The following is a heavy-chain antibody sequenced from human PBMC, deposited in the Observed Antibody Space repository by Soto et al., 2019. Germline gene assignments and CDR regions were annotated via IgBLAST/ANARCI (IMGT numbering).Heavy chain of an antibody. CDR1: GGSISSGGYS. Sequence: QLQLQESGSGLVKPSQTLSLTCAVSGGSISSGGYSCSWLRQPPGTGLEWIGYIYHSGSTYYNPSLKSRVTISVDRSKNQFSLKLSSVTAADTAVYYCARAGGLGAVAADYWGQGTLVTVSS. D-gene: IGHD6-19*01. CDR3: ARAGGLGAVAADY. V-gene: IGHV4-30-2*01. J-gene: IGHJ4*02. CDR2: IYHSGST.